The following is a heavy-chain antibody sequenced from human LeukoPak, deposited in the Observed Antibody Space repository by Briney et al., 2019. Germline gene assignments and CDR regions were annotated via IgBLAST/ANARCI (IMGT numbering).Heavy chain of an antibody. J-gene: IGHJ4*02. D-gene: IGHD1-1*01. CDR1: GGSMSSYY. V-gene: IGHV4-59*01. Sequence: PSETLSLTCTVSGGSMSSYYWMWIRQPPGKGLEWIGSISYSGKTNHNPSLRSRVTISVDTSKNQFSLKLSPVTAADTAVYYCTRVGPSLHWNPDYWGQGTLVTVSS. CDR2: ISYSGKT. CDR3: TRVGPSLHWNPDY.